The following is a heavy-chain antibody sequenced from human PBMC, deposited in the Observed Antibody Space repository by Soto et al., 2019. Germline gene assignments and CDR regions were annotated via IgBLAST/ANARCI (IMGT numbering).Heavy chain of an antibody. V-gene: IGHV4-39*01. CDR1: GGSISSSSYY. Sequence: SETLSLTCTVSGGSISSSSYYWGWIRQPPGKGLEWIGSIYYSGSTYYNPSLKSRVTISVDTSKTQFSLKLSSVTAADTAVYYCARPRGYSYGYLDYWGQGTLVTVSS. CDR2: IYYSGST. J-gene: IGHJ4*02. D-gene: IGHD5-18*01. CDR3: ARPRGYSYGYLDY.